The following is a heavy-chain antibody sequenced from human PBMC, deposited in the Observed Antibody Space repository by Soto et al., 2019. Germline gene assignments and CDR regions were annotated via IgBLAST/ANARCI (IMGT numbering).Heavy chain of an antibody. V-gene: IGHV4-59*13. CDR2: ISSTVST. CDR1: GSSIRSSY. D-gene: IGHD3-10*01. CDR3: ASVGELPVWFDP. Sequence: QVQLPESGPGLVKPSETLSLTCTVSGSSIRSSYWSWIRQPPGKGLEWVGYISSTVSTINNTSLESRATFSLDTSKNQASLSLNSVTVAATAVYYCASVGELPVWFDPWGRGTLVTVSS. J-gene: IGHJ5*02.